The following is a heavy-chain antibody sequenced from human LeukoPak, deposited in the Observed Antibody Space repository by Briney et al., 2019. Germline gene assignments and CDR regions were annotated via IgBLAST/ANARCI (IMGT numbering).Heavy chain of an antibody. Sequence: PSETLSLTCTVSGGSISSSSYYWGWIRQPPGKGLEWIGSIYYSGSTYYNPSLKSRVTISVDTSKNQFSLKLSSVTAADTAVYYCARHRTGRSGDSNWFDPWGQGTLVTVS. D-gene: IGHD2-21*02. CDR1: GGSISSSSYY. V-gene: IGHV4-39*01. CDR3: ARHRTGRSGDSNWFDP. CDR2: IYYSGST. J-gene: IGHJ5*02.